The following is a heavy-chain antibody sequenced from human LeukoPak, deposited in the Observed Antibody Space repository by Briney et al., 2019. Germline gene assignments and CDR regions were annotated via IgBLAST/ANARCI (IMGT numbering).Heavy chain of an antibody. CDR3: ARVPARWLQYDY. Sequence: GGSLRLSCVASGFTFSTYAMIWVRQAPGKGLEWVSTISGSGGSTYYADSVKGRFTISRDNAKNSLYLQMNSLRAEDTAVYYCARVPARWLQYDYWGQGTLVTVSS. D-gene: IGHD5-24*01. CDR1: GFTFSTYA. J-gene: IGHJ4*02. CDR2: ISGSGGST. V-gene: IGHV3-23*01.